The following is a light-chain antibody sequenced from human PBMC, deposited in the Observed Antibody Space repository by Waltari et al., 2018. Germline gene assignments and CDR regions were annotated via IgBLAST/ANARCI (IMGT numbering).Light chain of an antibody. V-gene: IGKV3-15*01. CDR2: GVS. CDR3: QQYNNWPLT. Sequence: EIVMTQSPATLSVSPGERATLSCRASQSVSSNLAWYQQKPGQAPRLLIYGVSIRATGVPARFSGSGSGTEFTLSIGSLQSEDFAVYSCQQYNNWPLTFGGGTKVEIK. J-gene: IGKJ4*01. CDR1: QSVSSN.